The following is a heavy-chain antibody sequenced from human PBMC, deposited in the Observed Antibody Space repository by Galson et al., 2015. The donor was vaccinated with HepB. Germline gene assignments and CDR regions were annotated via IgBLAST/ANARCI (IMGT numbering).Heavy chain of an antibody. Sequence: VKVSCKASGYIFSNYALNWVREAPGQGLEWMGWVNTDTGNPTYAQAFTGRFVFSLDTSVTTAYLQISSLKAEDTAVYYCARTPYYGSGNYYNVWFDSWGQGTLVTASS. CDR1: GYIFSNYA. CDR3: ARTPYYGSGNYYNVWFDS. V-gene: IGHV7-4-1*02. D-gene: IGHD3-10*01. CDR2: VNTDTGNP. J-gene: IGHJ5*01.